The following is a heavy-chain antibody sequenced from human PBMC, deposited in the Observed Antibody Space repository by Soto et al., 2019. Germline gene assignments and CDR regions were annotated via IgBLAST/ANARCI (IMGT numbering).Heavy chain of an antibody. CDR3: ARHGRGVGARPLAY. CDR2: IFSNDEK. V-gene: IGHV2-26*01. D-gene: IGHD1-26*01. J-gene: IGHJ4*02. CDR1: GFSLSNARMG. Sequence: QVTLKESGPVLVKPTETLTLTCTVSGFSLSNARMGVSWIRQPPGKALEWLAHIFSNDEKSYSTSLKSRLTICKDTSKSQVVLTMTNMDPVDTATYYCARHGRGVGARPLAYWGQGTLVTVSS.